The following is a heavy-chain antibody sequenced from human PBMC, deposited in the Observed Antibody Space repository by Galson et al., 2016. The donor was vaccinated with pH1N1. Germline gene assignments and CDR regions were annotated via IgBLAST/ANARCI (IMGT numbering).Heavy chain of an antibody. CDR1: GFTFADYT. V-gene: IGHV3-30*04. D-gene: IGHD3/OR15-3a*01. CDR3: ARAAFYDVDLLDWYFDH. CDR2: ISNDGSRM. J-gene: IGHJ4*02. Sequence: SLRLSCAASGFTFADYTVHWVRQAPGKGLEWVGVISNDGSRMYYTDSVKGRFSVSRDNSKNTLYLQMNSLGGDDTAMYYCARAAFYDVDLLDWYFDHWGQGTLVTVSS.